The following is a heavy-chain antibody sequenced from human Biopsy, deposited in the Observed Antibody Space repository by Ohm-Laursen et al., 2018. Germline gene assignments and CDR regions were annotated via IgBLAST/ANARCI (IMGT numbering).Heavy chain of an antibody. CDR3: ALQSVAQMKNFDY. V-gene: IGHV1-2*02. CDR2: ISPKSGGT. D-gene: IGHD6-19*01. Sequence: EASVKVSCKASGFSFTGYYIHWVRQAPGQGLEWMGWISPKSGGTNYAQKFQGNITMTKNTSMCTAYMEMSRLRSDDTAVYYCALQSVAQMKNFDYWGQGTLVTVSS. J-gene: IGHJ4*02. CDR1: GFSFTGYY.